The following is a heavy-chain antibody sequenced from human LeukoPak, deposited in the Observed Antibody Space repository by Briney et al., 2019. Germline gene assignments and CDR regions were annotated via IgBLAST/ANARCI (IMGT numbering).Heavy chain of an antibody. Sequence: PTGGSLRLSCAGSGFTYSHFGMHWVRQAPGKGLEWEAVIWSDGTEKYYGDAVKGRFTISRDNSRNTVYLQMNNLRDDDTAVYYCAKDAQRGFDYSNSLEYWGQGTLVIVSS. J-gene: IGHJ4*02. CDR2: IWSDGTEK. CDR1: GFTYSHFG. V-gene: IGHV3-33*06. CDR3: AKDAQRGFDYSNSLEY. D-gene: IGHD4-11*01.